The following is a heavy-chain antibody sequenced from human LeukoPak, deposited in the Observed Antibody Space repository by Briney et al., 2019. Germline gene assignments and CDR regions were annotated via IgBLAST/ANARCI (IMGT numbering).Heavy chain of an antibody. CDR2: ISYDGSNK. CDR1: GFTFSSYA. V-gene: IGHV3-30*04. D-gene: IGHD2-2*01. Sequence: GSLRLSCAASGFTFSSYAIHWVRQAPGKGLEWVAVISYDGSNKYYADSVKGRFTISRDNSKNTLYLQMNSLRAEDTAVYYCARSIVVVPAVDDYWGQGTLVTVSS. CDR3: ARSIVVVPAVDDY. J-gene: IGHJ4*02.